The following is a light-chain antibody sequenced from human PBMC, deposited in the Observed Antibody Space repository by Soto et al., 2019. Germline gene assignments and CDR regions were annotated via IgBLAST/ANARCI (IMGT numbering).Light chain of an antibody. J-gene: IGKJ1*01. CDR1: QSISSW. CDR3: QQYNTYWT. Sequence: DIQMTQSPSTLSASVVVRITIACRASQSISSWLAWYQQQPGKAPKLLIYDASTLESGVPSRFSGYESGAEFALTISSLQAEDFATYYCQQYNTYWTFGQGTKVDI. CDR2: DAS. V-gene: IGKV1-5*01.